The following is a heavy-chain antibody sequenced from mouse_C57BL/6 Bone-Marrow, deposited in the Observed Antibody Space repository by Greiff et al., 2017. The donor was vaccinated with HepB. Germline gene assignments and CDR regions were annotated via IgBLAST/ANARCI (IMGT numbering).Heavy chain of an antibody. J-gene: IGHJ2*01. CDR1: GFTFSDYG. Sequence: EVKLMESGGGLVKPGGSLKLSCAASGFTFSDYGMHWVRQAPEKGLEWVAYISSGSSTIYYADTVKGRFTISRDNAKNTLFLQMTSLRSEDTAMYYCARIYYGLDYWGQGTTLTVSS. V-gene: IGHV5-17*01. CDR2: ISSGSSTI. D-gene: IGHD2-1*01. CDR3: ARIYYGLDY.